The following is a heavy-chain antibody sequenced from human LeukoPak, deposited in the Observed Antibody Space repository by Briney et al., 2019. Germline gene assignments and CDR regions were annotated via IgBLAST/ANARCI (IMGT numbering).Heavy chain of an antibody. CDR2: INHSGST. CDR3: ARHNWNFDY. CDR1: GGSFSGYY. D-gene: IGHD1-1*01. Sequence: PSETLSLTCAVYGGSFSGYYWSWIRQPPGKGLEWIGEINHSGSTNYNPSLKSRVTISVDTSKNQFSLKLSSVTAADTAVYYCARHNWNFDYWGQGTLVTASS. V-gene: IGHV4-34*01. J-gene: IGHJ4*02.